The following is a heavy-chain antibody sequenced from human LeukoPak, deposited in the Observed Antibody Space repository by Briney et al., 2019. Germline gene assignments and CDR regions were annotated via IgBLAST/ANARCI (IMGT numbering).Heavy chain of an antibody. CDR3: ARVQLPEDYYYYYGMDV. Sequence: GASVKVSCKASGYTFTSYYMHWVRQAPGQGLEWMGIINPSGGSTSYAQKFQGRVSMTRDTSASTVYMELSSLRSEDTTVYYCARVQLPEDYYYYYGMDVWGQGTTVTVSS. D-gene: IGHD2-2*01. CDR1: GYTFTSYY. CDR2: INPSGGST. J-gene: IGHJ6*02. V-gene: IGHV1-46*01.